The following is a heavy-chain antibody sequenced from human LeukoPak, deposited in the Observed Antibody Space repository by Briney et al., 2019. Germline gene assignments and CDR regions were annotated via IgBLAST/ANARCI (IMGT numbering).Heavy chain of an antibody. J-gene: IGHJ6*03. D-gene: IGHD6-19*01. CDR2: IKQDGSEK. CDR3: PRGRIAVAGTYIPSNWGPQLYYMDV. CDR1: GFTFSSYW. Sequence: GGSLRLSCAASGFTFSSYWMSWVRPAPGKGLEWVATIKQDGSEKYYVDSVKGRFTISRDSAENSLYLQMNSLRDEDTAVYYCPRGRIAVAGTYIPSNWGPQLYYMDVWGKGTTVTVSS. V-gene: IGHV3-7*01.